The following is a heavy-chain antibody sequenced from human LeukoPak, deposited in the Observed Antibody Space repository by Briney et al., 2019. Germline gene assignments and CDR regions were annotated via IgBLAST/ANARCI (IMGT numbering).Heavy chain of an antibody. D-gene: IGHD4-17*01. Sequence: GGSLRLSCAASGFTFSDYYMSWIRQDPGKGLEWVSYISSSGSTTYYADSVKGRFTISRDNAKNSLYLQMNSLRAEDTAVYYCARDQPQTTVPYYFDYWGQGTLVTVSS. CDR1: GFTFSDYY. CDR3: ARDQPQTTVPYYFDY. CDR2: ISSSGSTT. J-gene: IGHJ4*02. V-gene: IGHV3-11*01.